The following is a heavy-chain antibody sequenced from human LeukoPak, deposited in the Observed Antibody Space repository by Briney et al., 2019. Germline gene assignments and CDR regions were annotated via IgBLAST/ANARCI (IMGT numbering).Heavy chain of an antibody. CDR3: TTDGRHSGYLWVDY. D-gene: IGHD5-12*01. V-gene: IGHV3-15*01. Sequence: PGGSLRLSCAASGFTFSNAWMSWVRQAPGKGLEWVGRIKSKTDGGTTDYAAPVKGRFTISRDDPKNTLYLQMNSLKTEDTAVYYCTTDGRHSGYLWVDYWGQGTLVTVSS. CDR2: IKSKTDGGTT. J-gene: IGHJ4*02. CDR1: GFTFSNAW.